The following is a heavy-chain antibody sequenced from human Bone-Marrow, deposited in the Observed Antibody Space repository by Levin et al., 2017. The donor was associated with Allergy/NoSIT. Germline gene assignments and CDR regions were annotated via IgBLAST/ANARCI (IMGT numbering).Heavy chain of an antibody. V-gene: IGHV3-21*01. Sequence: PGGSLRLSCAASGFTFSSYSMNWVRQAPGKGLEWVSSISSSSSYIYYADSVKGRFTISRDNAKNSLYLQMNSLRAEDTAVYYCAREAQQPGCCNWFDPWGQGTLVTVSS. CDR2: ISSSSSYI. J-gene: IGHJ5*02. D-gene: IGHD6-13*01. CDR3: AREAQQPGCCNWFDP. CDR1: GFTFSSYS.